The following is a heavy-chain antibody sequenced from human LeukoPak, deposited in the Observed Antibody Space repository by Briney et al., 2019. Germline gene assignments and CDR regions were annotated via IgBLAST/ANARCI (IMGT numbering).Heavy chain of an antibody. CDR3: ARDQENNWFDP. V-gene: IGHV1-2*02. J-gene: IGHJ5*02. D-gene: IGHD5-24*01. CDR1: GYSFTDYH. Sequence: ASVKVSCKTSGYSFTDYHIHWVRQAPGQGLEWMGWINPDSGDTSYGHQFQDRVTMTRDASITTAYMELIGLTSDDTAVYYCARDQENNWFDPWGPGTLVTVSS. CDR2: INPDSGDT.